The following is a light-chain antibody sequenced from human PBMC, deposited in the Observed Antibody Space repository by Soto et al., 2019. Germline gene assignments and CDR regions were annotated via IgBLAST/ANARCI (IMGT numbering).Light chain of an antibody. CDR3: QQTYSTPRT. V-gene: IGKV1-39*01. CDR2: AAS. J-gene: IGKJ1*01. Sequence: DIQMTQAPSSLSASVGDRVTITCLASQSIRSYLNWYQQKPGKAPELLIYAASSLQSGVSSRVSGSGSGTDFTLTISSLQPEDFATYYCQQTYSTPRTFGQGTKVDIK. CDR1: QSIRSY.